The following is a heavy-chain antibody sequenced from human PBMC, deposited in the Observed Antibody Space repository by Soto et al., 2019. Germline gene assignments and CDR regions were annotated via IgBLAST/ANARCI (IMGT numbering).Heavy chain of an antibody. D-gene: IGHD6-19*01. J-gene: IGHJ4*02. CDR3: AKDYSGVWSRGIDF. CDR1: GFTFNNYA. Sequence: EVQLLESGGGLAQPGGSLRLSCAATGFTFNNYAMTWVRRAAGKGLEWVSGISDAGERTNYADSVRGRFTVSRDNSRNTLYLQRNTLRVEDTAVYFCAKDYSGVWSRGIDFWGQGALVTVSA. CDR2: ISDAGERT. V-gene: IGHV3-23*01.